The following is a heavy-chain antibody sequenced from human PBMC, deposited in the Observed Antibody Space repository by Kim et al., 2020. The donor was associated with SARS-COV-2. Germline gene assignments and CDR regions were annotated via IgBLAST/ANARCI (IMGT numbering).Heavy chain of an antibody. CDR3: ARVGQYSSSWYDNWFDP. Sequence: ASVKVSCKASGYTFTSYGISWVRQAPGQGLEWMGWISAYNGNTNYAQKLQGRVTMTTDTSTSTAYMELRSLRSDDTAVYYCARVGQYSSSWYDNWFDPWGQGTLVTVSS. CDR2: ISAYNGNT. V-gene: IGHV1-18*01. D-gene: IGHD6-13*01. J-gene: IGHJ5*02. CDR1: GYTFTSYG.